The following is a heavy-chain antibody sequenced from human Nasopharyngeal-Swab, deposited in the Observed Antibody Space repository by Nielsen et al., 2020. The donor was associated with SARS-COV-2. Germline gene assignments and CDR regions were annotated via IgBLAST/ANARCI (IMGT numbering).Heavy chain of an antibody. CDR1: GFVFDDFG. CDR2: INWNGGTK. CDR3: AFLAGDYYDSSGYYPHYYGMDV. J-gene: IGHJ6*02. D-gene: IGHD3-22*01. Sequence: SLKISCVASGFVFDDFGMHWVRQAPGKGLEWVSSINWNGGTKVYADSVRGRFTISRDNAKNTLYLQMNSLRAEDTAVYYCAFLAGDYYDSSGYYPHYYGMDVWGQGTTVTVSS. V-gene: IGHV3-9*01.